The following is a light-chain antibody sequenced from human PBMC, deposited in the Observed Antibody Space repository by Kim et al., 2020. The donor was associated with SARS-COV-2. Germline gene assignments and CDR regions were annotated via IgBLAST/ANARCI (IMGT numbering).Light chain of an antibody. CDR1: VLAKKY. V-gene: IGLV3-27*01. J-gene: IGLJ2*01. CDR3: YSAADNNLRV. Sequence: PGQTARITCSGDVLAKKYARWFQQKPGQAPVLVIYKDSERPSGIPERFSGSSSGTTVTLTISGAQVEDGADYYCYSAADNNLRVFGGGTQLTVL. CDR2: KDS.